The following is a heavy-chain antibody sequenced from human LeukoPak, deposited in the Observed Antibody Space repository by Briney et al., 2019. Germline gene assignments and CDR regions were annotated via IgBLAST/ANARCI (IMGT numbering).Heavy chain of an antibody. CDR2: IYTSGST. J-gene: IGHJ4*02. V-gene: IGHV4-61*02. CDR1: GGSTSSGSYY. D-gene: IGHD3-22*01. CDR3: ARDTYYYDSSGYALFDY. Sequence: KSSETLSLTCTVSGGSTSSGSYYWSWIRQPAGKGLEWIGRIYTSGSTNYNPSLKSRVTISVDTSKNQFSLKLSSVTAADTAVYYCARDTYYYDSSGYALFDYWGQGNLVTVSS.